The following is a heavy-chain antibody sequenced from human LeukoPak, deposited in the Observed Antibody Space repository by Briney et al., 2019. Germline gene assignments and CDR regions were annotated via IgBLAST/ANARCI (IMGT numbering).Heavy chain of an antibody. J-gene: IGHJ6*02. CDR3: AKDTSHSGSYSYGMDV. Sequence: GGSLRLSCAASGFTVSNNYMSWVRQAPGKGLEWVSGISWNSGSIGYADSVKGRFTISRDNAKNSLYLQMNSLRAEDTALYYCAKDTSHSGSYSYGMDVWGQGTTVTVSS. CDR1: GFTVSNNY. D-gene: IGHD1-26*01. CDR2: ISWNSGSI. V-gene: IGHV3-9*01.